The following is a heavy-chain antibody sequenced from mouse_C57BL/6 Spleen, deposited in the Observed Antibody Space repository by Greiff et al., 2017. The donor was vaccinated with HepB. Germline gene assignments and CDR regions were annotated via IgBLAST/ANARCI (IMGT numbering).Heavy chain of an antibody. D-gene: IGHD2-4*01. V-gene: IGHV1-55*01. CDR2: IYPGSGST. J-gene: IGHJ2*01. CDR3: ARGGYDYDGYFDY. Sequence: QVHVKQPGAELVKPGASVKMSCKASGYTFTSYWITWVKQRPGQGLEWIGDIYPGSGSTNYNEKFKSKATLTVDTSSSTAYMQLSSLTSEDSAVYYCARGGYDYDGYFDYWGQGTTLTVSS. CDR1: GYTFTSYW.